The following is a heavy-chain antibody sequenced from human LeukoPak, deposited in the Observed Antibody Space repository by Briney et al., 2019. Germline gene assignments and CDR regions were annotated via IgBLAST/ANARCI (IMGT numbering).Heavy chain of an antibody. D-gene: IGHD2-8*01. CDR3: ARDHGAGANAGFDS. Sequence: PGGSLRLSCAASGFTFSGHWMTWVRKAPGKRLEWVANIKEDGSGKFYADSVEGRFTVSRDNAKNTLSLQMNSLRAEDTAVYYCARDHGAGANAGFDSWGQGTLVTVSS. J-gene: IGHJ5*01. CDR2: IKEDGSGK. V-gene: IGHV3-7*01. CDR1: GFTFSGHW.